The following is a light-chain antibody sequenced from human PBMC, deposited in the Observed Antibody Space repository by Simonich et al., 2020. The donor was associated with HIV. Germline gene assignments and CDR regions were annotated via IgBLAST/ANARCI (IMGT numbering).Light chain of an antibody. J-gene: IGKJ1*01. CDR2: WAS. CDR3: QQYYSTPPT. CDR1: RSVLYRSNNKKY. V-gene: IGKV4-1*01. Sequence: DIVMTQSPDSLAVSLGERATVNCRSSRSVLYRSNNKKYLDWYQQKPGQPPKLLIYWASTRESGVPDRFSASRSGTDFTLTISSLQAEDVAIYYCQQYYSTPPTFGQGTKVEIK.